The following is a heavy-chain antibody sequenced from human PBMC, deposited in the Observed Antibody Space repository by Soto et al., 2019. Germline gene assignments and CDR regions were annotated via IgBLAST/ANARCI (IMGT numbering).Heavy chain of an antibody. D-gene: IGHD2-2*01. CDR3: ARGNRDIVVVPAAPKSDYFDY. CDR1: GYTFTSYY. J-gene: IGHJ4*02. V-gene: IGHV1-46*01. Sequence: ASVKVSCKASGYTFTSYYMHWVRQAPGQGLEWMGIINPSGGSTSYAQKFQGRVTMTRDTSTSTVYMELSSLRSEDTAVYYCARGNRDIVVVPAAPKSDYFDYWGQGTLVTVSS. CDR2: INPSGGST.